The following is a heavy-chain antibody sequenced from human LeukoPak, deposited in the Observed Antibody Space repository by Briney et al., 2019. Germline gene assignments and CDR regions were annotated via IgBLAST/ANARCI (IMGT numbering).Heavy chain of an antibody. J-gene: IGHJ4*02. CDR1: GFTFSSYA. Sequence: PGGSLRLSCAASGFTFSSYAMHWVRQAPGKGLEWVAVISYDGSNKYYADSVKGRFTISRDNSKNTLYLQMNSLRAEDTAVYYCARASYISGNYQYYFDYWGQGTLVTVSS. CDR2: ISYDGSNK. V-gene: IGHV3-30-3*01. CDR3: ARASYISGNYQYYFDY. D-gene: IGHD1-26*01.